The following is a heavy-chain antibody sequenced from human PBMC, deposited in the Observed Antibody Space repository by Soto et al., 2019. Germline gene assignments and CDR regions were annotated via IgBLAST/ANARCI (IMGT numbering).Heavy chain of an antibody. J-gene: IGHJ4*02. CDR1: GFTVSNNY. CDR2: IYSGGYT. CDR3: APRPGGGGY. V-gene: IGHV3-53*01. Sequence: EVQLVESGGGLIQPGGSLRLSCAVSGFTVSNNYMSWVRQAPGKGLEGVSVIYSGGYTAYGDSVKGRFTISRDNSKKNLYLQRNSRGADDRGVFYRAPRPGGGGYWGQGTLVTVSS. D-gene: IGHD3-10*01.